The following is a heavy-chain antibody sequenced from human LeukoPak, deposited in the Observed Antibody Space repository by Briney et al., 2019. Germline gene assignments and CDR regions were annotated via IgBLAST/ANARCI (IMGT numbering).Heavy chain of an antibody. CDR2: INPNSGGT. Sequence: ASVKVSCKASGYTFTGYYMHWVRQAPGQGLEWMGWINPNSGGTNYAQKFQGRVTMTRDTSISTAYMELSRLRSDDTAVYYCARDMVYYDSSGYYSSFDYWGQGTLVTVSS. CDR1: GYTFTGYY. V-gene: IGHV1-2*02. J-gene: IGHJ4*02. D-gene: IGHD3-22*01. CDR3: ARDMVYYDSSGYYSSFDY.